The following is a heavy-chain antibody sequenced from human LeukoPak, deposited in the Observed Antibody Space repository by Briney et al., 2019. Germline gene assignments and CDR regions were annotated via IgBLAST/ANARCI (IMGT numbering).Heavy chain of an antibody. Sequence: GGSLRLSCAASGFTFSSYSMNWVRQAPGKGLEWSHPLVVVYYADSVKGRFTISRDNAKNSLYLQMNSLRAEDTAVYYCARETYDFWSGYYYYYYMDVWGKGTTVTVSS. CDR3: ARETYDFWSGYYYYYYMDV. V-gene: IGHV3-21*01. CDR1: GFTFSSYS. CDR2: LVVV. D-gene: IGHD3-3*01. J-gene: IGHJ6*03.